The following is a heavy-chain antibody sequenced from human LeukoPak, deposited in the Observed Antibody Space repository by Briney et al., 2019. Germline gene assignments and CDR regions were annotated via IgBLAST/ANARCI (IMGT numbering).Heavy chain of an antibody. Sequence: SETLSLTCTVSGGSISSSSYYWGWIRQPPGKGLEWIEYIYYSGSTNYNPSLKSRVTISVDTSKNQFPLKLSSVTAADTAVYYCAREGIAARSDYWGQGTLVTVSS. CDR3: AREGIAARSDY. CDR2: IYYSGST. J-gene: IGHJ4*02. CDR1: GGSISSSSYY. V-gene: IGHV4-61*01. D-gene: IGHD6-6*01.